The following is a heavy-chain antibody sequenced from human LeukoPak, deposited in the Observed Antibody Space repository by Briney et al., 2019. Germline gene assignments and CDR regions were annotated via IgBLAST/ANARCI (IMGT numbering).Heavy chain of an antibody. CDR2: ISAYNGNT. J-gene: IGHJ4*02. D-gene: IGHD6-13*01. Sequence: ASVKVSCKASGYTFTSYGISWVRQAPGQELEWMGWISAYNGNTNYAQKLQGRVTMTTDTSTSTAYMELRGLRFEDTAVYYCARSEDAQQPDYWGQGTLVTVSS. V-gene: IGHV1-18*01. CDR3: ARSEDAQQPDY. CDR1: GYTFTSYG.